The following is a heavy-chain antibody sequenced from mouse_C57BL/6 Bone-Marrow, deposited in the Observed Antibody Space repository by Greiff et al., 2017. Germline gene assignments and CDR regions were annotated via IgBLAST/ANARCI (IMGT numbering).Heavy chain of an antibody. CDR3: SQYYGSSPYAMDY. CDR1: GYTFTDYE. V-gene: IGHV1-15*01. Sequence: VQLQQSGAELVRPGASVTLSCKASGYTFTDYEMHWVKQTPVHGLEWIGAIDPETGGTAYNQKFKGKAILTADKSSSTADMELRSLTSEDSAVYYGSQYYGSSPYAMDYWGQGTSVTVSS. J-gene: IGHJ4*01. CDR2: IDPETGGT. D-gene: IGHD1-1*01.